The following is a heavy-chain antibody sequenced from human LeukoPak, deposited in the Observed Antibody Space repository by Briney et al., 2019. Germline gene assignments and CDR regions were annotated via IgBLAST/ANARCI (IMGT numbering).Heavy chain of an antibody. J-gene: IGHJ4*02. CDR1: GGSISSSSYY. CDR2: IYYSGST. V-gene: IGHV4-61*01. D-gene: IGHD1-26*01. Sequence: SETLSLTCTVSGGSISSSSYYWRWIRQPPGKGLEWIGYIYYSGSTNYNPSLKSRVTISVDTSKNQFSLKLSSVTAADTAVYYCARAPPGANSGRGYYFDYWGQGTLVTVSS. CDR3: ARAPPGANSGRGYYFDY.